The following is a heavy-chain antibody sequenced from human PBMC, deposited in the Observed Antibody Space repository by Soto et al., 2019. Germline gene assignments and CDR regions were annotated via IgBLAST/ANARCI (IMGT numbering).Heavy chain of an antibody. J-gene: IGHJ3*02. V-gene: IGHV1-46*03. CDR1: GYTFTSYY. D-gene: IGHD1-20*01. Sequence: QVQLVQSGAEVKKPGASVKVSCKASGYTFTSYYMHWVRQAPGQGLEWMGIINPSGGSTSYAQKSQGRVTMTRDTSTSTVYMGLSSLRSKDTAVYYCARASSLDNWNSNAFAIWGQGTMVTVSS. CDR2: INPSGGST. CDR3: ARASSLDNWNSNAFAI.